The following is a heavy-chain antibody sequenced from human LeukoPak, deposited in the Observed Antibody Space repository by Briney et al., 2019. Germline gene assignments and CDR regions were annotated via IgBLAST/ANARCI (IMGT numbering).Heavy chain of an antibody. V-gene: IGHV3-20*04. CDR3: AAGDRNGWYFDY. CDR1: GFTFDDHG. CDR2: INWNGGST. D-gene: IGHD6-19*01. Sequence: LGRSLRLSCAASGFTFDDHGMSWVRQVPGKGLEWVSGINWNGGSTGYAESVKGRFTISRDNAKNSLYLQMNSLRADDTALYYCAAGDRNGWYFDYWGQGTLVTVPS. J-gene: IGHJ4*02.